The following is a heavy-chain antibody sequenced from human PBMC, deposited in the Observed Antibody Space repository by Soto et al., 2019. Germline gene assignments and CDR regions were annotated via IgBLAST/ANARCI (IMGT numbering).Heavy chain of an antibody. CDR1: GIPVSSNY. CDR3: ARDGPYYYASRMDV. Sequence: EVQLVESGGGLVQPGGSLRLSCVASGIPVSSNYMTWVRQAPGKGLEWVSVLHSGGDTYYANSVKGRFTISRHDSTHTLFLQMNSLTAEDTAVYYCARDGPYYYASRMDVWGQGTTVTVSS. J-gene: IGHJ6*02. V-gene: IGHV3-53*04. CDR2: LHSGGDT. D-gene: IGHD3-10*01.